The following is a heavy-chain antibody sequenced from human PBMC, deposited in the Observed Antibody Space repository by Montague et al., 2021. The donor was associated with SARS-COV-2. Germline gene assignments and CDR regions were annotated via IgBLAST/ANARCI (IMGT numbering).Heavy chain of an antibody. J-gene: IGHJ4*02. V-gene: IGHV4-39*01. CDR2: IYHDGNT. Sequence: SETLSLTCTVSGDSIGSSSYYWGWIRQPPGEGLEWIGSIYHDGNTYYNPSLKPRVSLLIDERKNQFYLKFYSVTVADTAVYSCARGPKMGGSGYYYNWGQGILVTVSS. D-gene: IGHD3-22*01. CDR1: GDSIGSSSYY. CDR3: ARGPKMGGSGYYYN.